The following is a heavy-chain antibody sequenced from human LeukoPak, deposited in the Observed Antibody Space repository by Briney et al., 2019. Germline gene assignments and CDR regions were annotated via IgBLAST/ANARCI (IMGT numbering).Heavy chain of an antibody. D-gene: IGHD6-19*01. Sequence: SETLSLTCTVSGGSISSGSYYWSWIRQPAGKGLEWIGRIYTSGSTNYNPSLKSRVTISVDTSKNQFSLKLSSVTAADTAVYYCAIAVAGYNWFDPWGQGTPVTVSS. CDR2: IYTSGST. J-gene: IGHJ5*02. CDR1: GGSISSGSYY. V-gene: IGHV4-61*02. CDR3: AIAVAGYNWFDP.